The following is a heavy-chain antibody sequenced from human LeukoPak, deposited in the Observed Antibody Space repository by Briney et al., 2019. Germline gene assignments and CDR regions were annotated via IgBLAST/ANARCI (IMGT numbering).Heavy chain of an antibody. J-gene: IGHJ4*02. CDR2: VKSKTDGGTT. V-gene: IGHV3-15*01. D-gene: IGHD6-19*01. CDR3: TTDNSVADDY. Sequence: GGSLRLSCAASGFTFSNAWMSWVRQAPGRGLEWLGHVKSKTDGGTTDYAATVKGRFTISRDDSKTTLYLQMNSLKTEDTAVYYCTTDNSVADDYWGQGTLVTVSS. CDR1: GFTFSNAW.